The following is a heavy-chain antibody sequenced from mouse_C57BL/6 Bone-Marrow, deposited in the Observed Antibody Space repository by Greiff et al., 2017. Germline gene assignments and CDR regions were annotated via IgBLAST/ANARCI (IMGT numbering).Heavy chain of an antibody. CDR2: IRLKSDNYAT. D-gene: IGHD1-1*01. CDR1: GFTFSNYW. V-gene: IGHV6-3*01. Sequence: EVKLEESGGGLVQPGGSMKLSCVASGFTFSNYWMNWVRQSPEKGLEWVAQIRLKSDNYATHYAESVKGRFTISRDDSKSSVYLQMNNLRAEDTGIYYCTGPYYYGSSYPYWYFDVWGTGTTVTVSS. J-gene: IGHJ1*03. CDR3: TGPYYYGSSYPYWYFDV.